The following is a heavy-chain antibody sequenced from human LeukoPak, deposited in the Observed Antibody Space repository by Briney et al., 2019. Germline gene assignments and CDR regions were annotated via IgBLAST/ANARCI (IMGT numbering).Heavy chain of an antibody. CDR2: IIPIFGTA. CDR3: ARDDGSSGYYHRIWFDP. V-gene: IGHV1-69*05. J-gene: IGHJ5*02. Sequence: ASVKVSCKASGGTFSSYAISWVRQAPGQGLEWMGRIIPIFGTANYAQKFQGRVTITTDESTSTAYMELSSLRSEDTAVYYCARDDGSSGYYHRIWFDPWGQGTLVTVSS. D-gene: IGHD3-22*01. CDR1: GGTFSSYA.